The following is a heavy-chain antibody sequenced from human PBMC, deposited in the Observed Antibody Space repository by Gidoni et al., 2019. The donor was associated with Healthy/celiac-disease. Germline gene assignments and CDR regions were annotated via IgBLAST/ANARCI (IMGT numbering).Heavy chain of an antibody. V-gene: IGHV3-11*01. D-gene: IGHD3-10*01. CDR2: ISISGTTI. CDR1: GFTFRDYY. J-gene: IGHJ4*02. Sequence: QVQLVESGGGLVKPGASLIPSCSASGFTFRDYYMSWIRQAPGKGLEWVSYISISGTTIYYADSVKGRFTISRDNAKNSLYLQMNSLRAEDTAVYYCARDRRYYGSGISIDYWGQGTLVTVSS. CDR3: ARDRRYYGSGISIDY.